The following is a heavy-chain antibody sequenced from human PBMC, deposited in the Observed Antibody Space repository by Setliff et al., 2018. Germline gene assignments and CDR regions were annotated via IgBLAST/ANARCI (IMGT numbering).Heavy chain of an antibody. V-gene: IGHV1-8*01. Sequence: ASVKVSCKASGYSFSDYDINWVRQAPGQGLEWMGWMNAHSGNSGCAQKFQGRVTMTRDTSISTAYMELNSLQYEDTAVYYCARVRLGLPMVDYWGQGTLVTVSS. D-gene: IGHD5-18*01. CDR3: ARVRLGLPMVDY. CDR1: GYSFSDYD. CDR2: MNAHSGNS. J-gene: IGHJ4*02.